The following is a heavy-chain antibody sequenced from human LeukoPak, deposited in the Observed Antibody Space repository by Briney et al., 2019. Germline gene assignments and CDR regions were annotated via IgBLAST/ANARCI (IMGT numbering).Heavy chain of an antibody. Sequence: ETLSLTCAVYGGSFSGYYWSWVRQAPGKGLEWVSLIYSGGSTFYADSVKGRFTISRDNSKNTLYLQMNSLRAEDTAVYYCARDPQLFEGPWGQGTLVTVSS. CDR3: ARDPQLFEGP. J-gene: IGHJ5*02. D-gene: IGHD5-24*01. V-gene: IGHV3-53*01. CDR2: IYSGGST. CDR1: GGSFSGYY.